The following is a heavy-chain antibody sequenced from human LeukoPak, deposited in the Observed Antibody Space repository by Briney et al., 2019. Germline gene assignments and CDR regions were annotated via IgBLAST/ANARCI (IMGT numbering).Heavy chain of an antibody. D-gene: IGHD5-12*01. CDR1: GYALTELS. CDR3: ATDSLRRITLHDYNAFDI. J-gene: IGHJ3*02. Sequence: ASVKVSCKVSGYALTELSMHWVRQAPGKGLEWMGGFDPEDGETIYAQKFQGRVTMTEDTSTDTAYMELSSLRSEDTAVYYCATDSLRRITLHDYNAFDIWGQGTMVTVSS. V-gene: IGHV1-24*01. CDR2: FDPEDGET.